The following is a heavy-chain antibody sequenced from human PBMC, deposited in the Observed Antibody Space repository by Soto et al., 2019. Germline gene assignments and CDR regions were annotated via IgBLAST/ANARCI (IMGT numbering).Heavy chain of an antibody. J-gene: IGHJ6*02. D-gene: IGHD2-15*01. CDR1: GFTFSNNG. CDR3: ARDRVQMVDGLDV. V-gene: IGHV3-33*01. CDR2: IWYDGINK. Sequence: QVQLVESGGGVVQPGRSLRLSCAASGFTFSNNGMHWVRQAPGKGLEWVAVIWYDGINKYYADSVKGRFIISRDNSKNTVYLPMNSLRAEDTAVYYCARDRVQMVDGLDVCGQGTTVTGSS.